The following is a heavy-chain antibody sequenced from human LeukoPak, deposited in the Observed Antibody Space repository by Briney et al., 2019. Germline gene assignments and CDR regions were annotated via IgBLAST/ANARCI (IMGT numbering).Heavy chain of an antibody. CDR1: GGSFSGYY. D-gene: IGHD1-26*01. CDR3: ARRGAKTGWFAP. V-gene: IGHV4-34*01. J-gene: IGHJ5*02. Sequence: SETLSLTCAVYGGSFSGYYWRWIRQPPGKGREGSGEINHSGSNNYNPSLKSRVTISGDTSKNQFSLKLSSVTAADTAVYYCARRGAKTGWFAPWGQGTLVTVSS. CDR2: INHSGSN.